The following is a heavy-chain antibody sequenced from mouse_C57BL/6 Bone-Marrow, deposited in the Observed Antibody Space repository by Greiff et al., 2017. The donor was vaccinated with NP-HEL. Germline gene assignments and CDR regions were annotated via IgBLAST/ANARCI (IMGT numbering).Heavy chain of an antibody. CDR3: ARRGNGNLFAY. CDR1: GFSLTSYG. Sequence: VKLMESGPGLVQPSQSLSITCTVSGFSLTSYGVHWVRQSPGKGLEWLGVIWSGGSTDYHAAFISRLSISKDNSKSQVFFKMNSLQADDTAIYYCARRGNGNLFAYWGQGTLVTVSA. D-gene: IGHD2-1*01. J-gene: IGHJ3*01. CDR2: IWSGGST. V-gene: IGHV2-2*01.